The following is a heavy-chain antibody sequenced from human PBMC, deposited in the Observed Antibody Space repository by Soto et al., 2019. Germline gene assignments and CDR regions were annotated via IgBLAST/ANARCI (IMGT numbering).Heavy chain of an antibody. J-gene: IGHJ4*02. CDR1: GFSVSKNY. CDR3: ATPSLPAASQIIFHY. Sequence: GGSLRLSCAASGFSVSKNYMSWVRQAPGKGLEWVSVIYSGGETYYADSVKGRFTISRDNSKNTVCLQMKSLRAEDTAVYYCATPSLPAASQIIFHYWGQGTLVTVSS. V-gene: IGHV3-66*04. CDR2: IYSGGET. D-gene: IGHD2-2*01.